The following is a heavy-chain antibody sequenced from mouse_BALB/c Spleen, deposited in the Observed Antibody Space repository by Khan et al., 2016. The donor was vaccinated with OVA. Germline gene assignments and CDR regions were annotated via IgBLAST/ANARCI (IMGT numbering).Heavy chain of an antibody. CDR1: GYSFTSYY. J-gene: IGHJ3*01. D-gene: IGHD1-1*01. V-gene: IGHV1-31*01. CDR3: ARHGSTSWFPY. CDR2: IDPFNGGS. Sequence: VQLQQPGPELMKPGASVKISCKASGYSFTSYYIHWVKQSHGKTLEWIGYIDPFNGGSTYNQKFKVKATLTVDKSSNTAYMHLTSLTSEDSAVYYCARHGSTSWFPYWGQGLWSLSLQ.